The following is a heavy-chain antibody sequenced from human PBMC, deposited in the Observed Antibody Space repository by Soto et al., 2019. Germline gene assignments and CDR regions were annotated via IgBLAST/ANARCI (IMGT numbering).Heavy chain of an antibody. D-gene: IGHD3-10*01. CDR2: IKSKTDGGTT. V-gene: IGHV3-15*01. J-gene: IGHJ4*02. CDR1: GFTFSNAW. CDR3: TTRGQGEVSGYFDY. Sequence: GGSLRLSCAASGFTFSNAWMSWVRQAPGKGLEWVGRIKSKTDGGTTDYAAPVKGRFTISRDDSKNTLYLQMNSLKTEDTAVYYCTTRGQGEVSGYFDYWGQGTLVTVSS.